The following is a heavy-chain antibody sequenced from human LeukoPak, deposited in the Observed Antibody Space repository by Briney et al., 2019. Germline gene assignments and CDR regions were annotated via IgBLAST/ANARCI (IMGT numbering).Heavy chain of an antibody. CDR3: ARAVPCSGGSCYYFDY. V-gene: IGHV4-34*01. CDR1: GGSFSGYY. Sequence: PSETLSLTCAVYGGSFSGYYWSWIRQPPGKGLEWIGEINHSGSTNYNPSLESRVTISVDTSKNQFSLKLSSVTAADTAVYYCARAVPCSGGSCYYFDYWGQGTLVTVSS. D-gene: IGHD2-15*01. J-gene: IGHJ4*02. CDR2: INHSGST.